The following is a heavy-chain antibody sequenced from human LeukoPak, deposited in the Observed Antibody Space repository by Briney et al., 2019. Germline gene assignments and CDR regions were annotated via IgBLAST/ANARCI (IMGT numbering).Heavy chain of an antibody. D-gene: IGHD3-22*01. CDR3: AREYYDSSGYYYVKGYSDAFDI. J-gene: IGHJ3*02. CDR2: ISAYNGNT. CDR1: GYTFTSYG. V-gene: IGHV1-18*01. Sequence: ASVKVSCKASGYTFTSYGISWVRQAPGQGLEWMGWISAYNGNTNYAQKLQGRVTMTTDTSTSTAYMELGSLRSDDTAVYYCAREYYDSSGYYYVKGYSDAFDIWGQGTMVTVSS.